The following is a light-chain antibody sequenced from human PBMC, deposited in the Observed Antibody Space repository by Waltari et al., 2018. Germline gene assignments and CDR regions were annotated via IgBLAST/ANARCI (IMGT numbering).Light chain of an antibody. CDR2: WAS. CDR3: QQYFSTPQA. J-gene: IGKJ1*01. CDR1: PSVLYTSNNKTY. V-gene: IGKV4-1*01. Sequence: DIVMTQSPDSLSVSLGETATLNCKSSPSVLYTSNNKTYLAWYQQKPRQPPKLLIYWASTRESGVPDRFSGSGSGTDFTLTISSLQAEDVAVYYCQQYFSTPQAFGQGTKVEIK.